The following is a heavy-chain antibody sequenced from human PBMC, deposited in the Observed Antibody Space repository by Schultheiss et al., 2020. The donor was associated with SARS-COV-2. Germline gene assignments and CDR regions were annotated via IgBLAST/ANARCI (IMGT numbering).Heavy chain of an antibody. V-gene: IGHV4-31*03. CDR1: GGSISSGGYY. J-gene: IGHJ4*02. Sequence: SETLSLTCTVSGGSISSGGYYWSWIRQHPGKGLEWIGYIYYSGSTYYNPSLKSRVTISVDTSKNQFSLKLSSVTAADTAVYYCARHKEQWLVRGDFDYWGQGTLVTVSS. D-gene: IGHD6-19*01. CDR3: ARHKEQWLVRGDFDY. CDR2: IYYSGST.